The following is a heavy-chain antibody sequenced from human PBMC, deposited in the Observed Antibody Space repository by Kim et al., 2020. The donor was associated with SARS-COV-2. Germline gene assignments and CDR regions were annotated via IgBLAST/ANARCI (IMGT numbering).Heavy chain of an antibody. J-gene: IGHJ6*03. CDR3: GKGNDMDV. Sequence: GTLADATSVKGRFTISRDNHKNALYLQMNRLRAEDTALYYCGKGNDMDVWGKGTTVTVSS. CDR2: GTL. V-gene: IGHV3-9*01.